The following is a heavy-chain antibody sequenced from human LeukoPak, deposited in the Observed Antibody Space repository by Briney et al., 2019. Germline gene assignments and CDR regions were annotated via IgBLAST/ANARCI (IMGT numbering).Heavy chain of an antibody. V-gene: IGHV3-11*06. J-gene: IGHJ4*02. CDR3: ARGGYYAGYQFDY. CDR2: ISSGSSYT. Sequence: GGSLRLSCAASGFTFSDYYMSWIRQTPGKGLEWVSYISSGSSYTNYADSVKGRFTISRDNAKNSLYLQMNSLRAEDTAVYYCARGGYYAGYQFDYWGQGTLATVSS. CDR1: GFTFSDYY. D-gene: IGHD3-22*01.